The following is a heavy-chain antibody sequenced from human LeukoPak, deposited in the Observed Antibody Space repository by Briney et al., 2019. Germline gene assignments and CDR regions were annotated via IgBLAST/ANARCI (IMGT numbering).Heavy chain of an antibody. V-gene: IGHV4-59*01. Sequence: SETLSLTCAVSGGSISSYYWSWIRQPPGKGLEWIGYIYYSGSTNYNPSLKSRVTISVDTSKNQFSLKLSSVTAADTAVYYCARGLWDDSSGYYFDYWGQGTLVTVSS. J-gene: IGHJ4*02. CDR3: ARGLWDDSSGYYFDY. CDR2: IYYSGST. D-gene: IGHD3-22*01. CDR1: GGSISSYY.